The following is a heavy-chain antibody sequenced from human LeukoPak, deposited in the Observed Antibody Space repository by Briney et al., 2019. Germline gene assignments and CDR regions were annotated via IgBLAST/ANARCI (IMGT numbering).Heavy chain of an antibody. Sequence: SETLSLTCTVSGGSISSYYWSWIRQPPGKGLEWIGYIYYSGSTNYNPSLKSRVTISVDTSKNQFSLKLSSVTAADTAVYYCCCWSTRGYFQQWGQGTLVTVSS. CDR2: IYYSGST. J-gene: IGHJ1*01. CDR3: CCWSTRGYFQQ. D-gene: IGHD2-15*01. V-gene: IGHV4-59*08. CDR1: GGSISSYY.